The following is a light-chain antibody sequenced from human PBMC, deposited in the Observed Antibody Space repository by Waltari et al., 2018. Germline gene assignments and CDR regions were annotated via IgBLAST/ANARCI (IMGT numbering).Light chain of an antibody. CDR3: KQATRLPLT. V-gene: IGKV2-29*03. CDR2: EVS. J-gene: IGKJ4*01. Sequence: VMTQTPLSLSDTPGQPSPTSCKSSQTLLFSYPGAYLYWYLQRPGQFPQLLIYEVSSLFSGVPDRFSGSGSETDFTLKISRVEAEDVGIYYCKQATRLPLTFGGGTMVDIK. CDR1: QTLLFSYPGAY.